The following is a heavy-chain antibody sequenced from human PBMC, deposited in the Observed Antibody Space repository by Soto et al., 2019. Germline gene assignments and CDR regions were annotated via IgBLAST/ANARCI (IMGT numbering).Heavy chain of an antibody. V-gene: IGHV1-69*13. J-gene: IGHJ4*02. CDR1: GCTFSSYA. Sequence: GASVKVSCKASGCTFSSYAISWVRQAPGQGLEWMGGIIPIFGTANYAQKFQGRVTITADESTSTAYMELSSLRSEDTAVYYCARDLPPLYCSGGSCYSGNYWGQGTLVTVSS. D-gene: IGHD2-15*01. CDR3: ARDLPPLYCSGGSCYSGNY. CDR2: IIPIFGTA.